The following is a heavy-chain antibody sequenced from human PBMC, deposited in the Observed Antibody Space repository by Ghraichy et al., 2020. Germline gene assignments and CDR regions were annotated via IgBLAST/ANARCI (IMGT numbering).Heavy chain of an antibody. CDR1: GFTFSSYA. CDR2: ISGSGGST. CDR3: AKGIRGNLGAAPQTY. V-gene: IGHV3-23*01. Sequence: GESLNISCAASGFTFSSYAMSWVRQAPGKGLEWVSAISGSGGSTYYADSVKGRFTISRDNSKNTLYLQMNSLRAEDTAVYYCAKGIRGNLGAAPQTYWGQGTLVTVSS. D-gene: IGHD1-14*01. J-gene: IGHJ4*02.